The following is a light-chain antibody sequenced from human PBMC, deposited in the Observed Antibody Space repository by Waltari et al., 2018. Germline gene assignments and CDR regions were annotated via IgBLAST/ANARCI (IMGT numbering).Light chain of an antibody. V-gene: IGKV1-33*01. CDR2: DAP. Sequence: DIQMTQSPASLSASVRDRVTVTCQASQDIDVFLNWYQQKPGKAPKLLIFDAPNLATGVPSRFSGSGSGTDFSLTINSLQPEDIATYYCQQYQTLVTFGQGTRLEIK. CDR1: QDIDVF. J-gene: IGKJ5*01. CDR3: QQYQTLVT.